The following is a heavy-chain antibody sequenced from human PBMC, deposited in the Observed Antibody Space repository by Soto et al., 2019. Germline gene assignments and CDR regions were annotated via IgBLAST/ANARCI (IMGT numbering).Heavy chain of an antibody. Sequence: SVKVSCKASGGTFSSYAISWVRQAPGQGLEWMGGIIPIFGTANYAQKFQGRVTITADESTSTAYMELSSLRSEDTAVYYCASDSSGYSKRYNWYHFDYWGQGTLVTVSS. J-gene: IGHJ4*02. D-gene: IGHD3-22*01. CDR1: GGTFSSYA. CDR2: IIPIFGTA. V-gene: IGHV1-69*13. CDR3: ASDSSGYSKRYNWYHFDY.